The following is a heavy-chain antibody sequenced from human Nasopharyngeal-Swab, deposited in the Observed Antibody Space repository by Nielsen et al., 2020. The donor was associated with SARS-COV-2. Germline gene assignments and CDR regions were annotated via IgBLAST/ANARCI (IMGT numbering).Heavy chain of an antibody. Sequence: SETLSLTCAVSGGSISSSNWWSWVRQPPGKGLEWIGEIYHSGSTNYNPSLKSRVTISVDKSKNQFSLKLSSVTAADTAVYYCASRYSYGRNNWFDPWGQGTLVTVSS. V-gene: IGHV4-4*02. D-gene: IGHD5-18*01. CDR3: ASRYSYGRNNWFDP. CDR1: GGSISSSNW. CDR2: IYHSGST. J-gene: IGHJ5*02.